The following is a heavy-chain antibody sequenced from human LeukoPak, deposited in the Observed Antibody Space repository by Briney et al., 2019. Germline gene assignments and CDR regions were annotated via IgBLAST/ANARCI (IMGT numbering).Heavy chain of an antibody. V-gene: IGHV7-4-1*02. D-gene: IGHD5-18*01. Sequence: VASVKVSCKASGYTFTSYAMNWVRQAPGQGLERMGWINTNTGNPTYAQGFTGRFVFSLDTSVSTAYLQISSLKAEDTAVYYCAREDTAMVPFFDYWGQETLVTVSS. CDR1: GYTFTSYA. CDR3: AREDTAMVPFFDY. J-gene: IGHJ4*02. CDR2: INTNTGNP.